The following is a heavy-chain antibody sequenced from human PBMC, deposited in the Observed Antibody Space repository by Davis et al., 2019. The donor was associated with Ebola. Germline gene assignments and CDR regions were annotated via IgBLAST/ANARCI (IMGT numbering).Heavy chain of an antibody. D-gene: IGHD2-15*01. J-gene: IGHJ4*02. V-gene: IGHV3-30*18. CDR3: AKVGYPGY. Sequence: PGGSLRLSCAASGFTFRTYWMSWVRQAPGKGLEWVAVISYDGSNKYYADSVKGRFTISRDNSKNTLYLQMNSLRAEDTAVYYCAKVGYPGYWGQGTLVTVSS. CDR2: ISYDGSNK. CDR1: GFTFRTYW.